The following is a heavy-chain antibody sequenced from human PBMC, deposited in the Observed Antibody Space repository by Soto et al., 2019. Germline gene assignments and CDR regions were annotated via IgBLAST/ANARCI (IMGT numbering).Heavy chain of an antibody. J-gene: IGHJ3*02. CDR2: IYHTGCI. CDR3: ASKLGELLADAFDT. V-gene: IGHV4-4*02. Sequence: QVQLQESGPGLVKPSGTLSLTCTVSNASISSRKWWTWVRQTPGKGLEWVGEIYHTGCINHNPSLKSRVIMSLDKSKKQFSLKMTSVTAAVTAVCYCASKLGELLADAFDTLGQGTVVTVSS. CDR1: NASISSRKW. D-gene: IGHD3-10*01.